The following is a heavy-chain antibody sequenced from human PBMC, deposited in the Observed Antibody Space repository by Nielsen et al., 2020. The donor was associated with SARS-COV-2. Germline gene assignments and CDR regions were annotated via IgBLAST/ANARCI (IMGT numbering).Heavy chain of an antibody. V-gene: IGHV1-69*13. D-gene: IGHD3-22*01. CDR1: GYIFSSYG. CDR3: ARTGSYDSSGYYFDY. CDR2: IIPIFGTA. J-gene: IGHJ4*02. Sequence: SVKVSCKAFGYIFSSYGISWVRQAPGQGLEWMGGIIPIFGTANYAQKFQGRVTITADESTSTAYMELSSLRSEDTAVYYCARTGSYDSSGYYFDYWGQGTLVTVSS.